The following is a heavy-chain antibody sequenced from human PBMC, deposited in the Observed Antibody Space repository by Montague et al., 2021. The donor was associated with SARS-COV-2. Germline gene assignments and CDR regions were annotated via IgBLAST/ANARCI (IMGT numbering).Heavy chain of an antibody. CDR3: ARLWDTVYYYYGMDV. CDR1: GGSISSSSYY. CDR2: LHYSGSS. D-gene: IGHD1-26*01. Sequence: SETLSLTCAVSGGSISSSSYYWGWIRQPPGKGLEWIGSLHYSGSSYYNPSLKSRVSISVDTSKNQFSLKLSSVTAADTAVYYCARLWDTVYYYYGMDVWGQGTTVTVSS. V-gene: IGHV4-39*01. J-gene: IGHJ6*02.